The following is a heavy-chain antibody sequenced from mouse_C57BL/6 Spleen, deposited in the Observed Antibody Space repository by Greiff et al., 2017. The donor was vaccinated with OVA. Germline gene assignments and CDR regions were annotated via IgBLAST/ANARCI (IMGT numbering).Heavy chain of an antibody. V-gene: IGHV2-2*01. J-gene: IGHJ2*01. Sequence: QVQLQQSGPGLVQPSQSLSITCTVSGFSLTSYGVHWVRQSPGKGLEWLGVIWSGGSTDYNAAFISRLSISKDNSKSQVFFKMNSLQADDTARDYCARNWGDYEACDYWGQGTTLTVSS. CDR2: IWSGGST. D-gene: IGHD2-4*01. CDR1: GFSLTSYG. CDR3: ARNWGDYEACDY.